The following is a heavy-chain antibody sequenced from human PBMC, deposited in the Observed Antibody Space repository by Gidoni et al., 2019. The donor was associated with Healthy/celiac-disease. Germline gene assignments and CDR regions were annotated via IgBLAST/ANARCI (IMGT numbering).Heavy chain of an antibody. CDR2: IYDTGST. CDR3: ARVVRSDNWFDP. Sequence: VQLQESGPGLVTPSETLSLTSTVSGGSMSSYYWSWIRQPPGKVLDVIGYIYDTGSTNYTPSLTRRVTISVDTSKNQFSLELSSVTAADTAVYYCARVVRSDNWFDPWGQGTLVTVSS. D-gene: IGHD2-21*01. J-gene: IGHJ5*02. V-gene: IGHV4-59*01. CDR1: GGSMSSYY.